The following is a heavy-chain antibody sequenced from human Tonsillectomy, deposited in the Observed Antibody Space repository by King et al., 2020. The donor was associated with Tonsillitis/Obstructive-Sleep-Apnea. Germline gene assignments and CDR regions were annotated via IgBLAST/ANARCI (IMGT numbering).Heavy chain of an antibody. Sequence: VQLQQWGAGLLKPSETLSLTCAVSGGSFSGYYWSWIRQPPGKGLEWIGEINHSGSTNYNPSLKSRVTISVDTSKNQFSLKLSSVTAADTAVYYCARGRLSVVVPAATSLFDYWGQGTLVTVSS. J-gene: IGHJ4*02. CDR3: ARGRLSVVVPAATSLFDY. V-gene: IGHV4-34*01. CDR1: GGSFSGYY. D-gene: IGHD2-2*01. CDR2: INHSGST.